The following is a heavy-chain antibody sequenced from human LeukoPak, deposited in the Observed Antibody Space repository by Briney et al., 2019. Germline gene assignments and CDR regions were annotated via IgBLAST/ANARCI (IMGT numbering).Heavy chain of an antibody. D-gene: IGHD3-3*01. CDR3: ARATYDFWSGPNFDY. CDR1: GFTVSSNY. V-gene: IGHV3-53*01. CDR2: IYSGGST. Sequence: GGSLRPSCAASGFTVSSNYMSWVRQAPGKGLEWVSVIYSGGSTYYADSVKGRFTISRDNSKNTLYLQMNSLRAEDTAVYYCARATYDFWSGPNFDYWGQGTLVTVSS. J-gene: IGHJ4*02.